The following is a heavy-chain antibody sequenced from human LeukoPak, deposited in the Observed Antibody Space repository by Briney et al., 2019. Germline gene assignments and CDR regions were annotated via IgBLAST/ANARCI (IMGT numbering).Heavy chain of an antibody. J-gene: IGHJ6*02. CDR1: GFTFSSYA. Sequence: GGSLRLSCAASGFTFSSYAMHWVRQAPGKGLEWVAVISYDGSNKYYADSVKGRFTISRDNSKNTLYLQMNSLRAEDTAVYYCARDWVPAAIGRGIDVWGQGTTVTVSS. CDR3: ARDWVPAAIGRGIDV. D-gene: IGHD2-2*01. V-gene: IGHV3-30-3*01. CDR2: ISYDGSNK.